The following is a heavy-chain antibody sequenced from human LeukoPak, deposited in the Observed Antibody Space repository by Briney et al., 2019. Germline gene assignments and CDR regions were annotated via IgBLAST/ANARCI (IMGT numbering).Heavy chain of an antibody. CDR1: GFTFSSYW. J-gene: IGHJ4*02. D-gene: IGHD1-26*01. CDR2: INSDGSST. CDR3: KSGGAAPGSFDY. Sequence: GGSLRLSCAASGFTFSSYWMHWVRQAPGKGLVWVSRINSDGSSTSYADSVKGRFTISRDNAKNTLYLQMNSLRAEDTAVYYCKSGGAAPGSFDYWGQGALVTVSS. V-gene: IGHV3-74*01.